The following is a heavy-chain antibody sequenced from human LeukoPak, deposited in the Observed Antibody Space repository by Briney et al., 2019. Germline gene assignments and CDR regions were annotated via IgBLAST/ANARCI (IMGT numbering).Heavy chain of an antibody. CDR3: ARNHPYYDFWSGYSVSMDV. CDR2: IYTSGST. Sequence: SETLSLTCTVSGGSISYFYWSWIRQPAGKGLEWIGRIYTSGSTNYNPSLKSRVTMSVDTSKKQFSLKLSSVTAADTAVYYCARNHPYYDFWSGYSVSMDVWGKGTTVTVSS. V-gene: IGHV4-4*07. D-gene: IGHD3-3*01. CDR1: GGSISYFY. J-gene: IGHJ6*04.